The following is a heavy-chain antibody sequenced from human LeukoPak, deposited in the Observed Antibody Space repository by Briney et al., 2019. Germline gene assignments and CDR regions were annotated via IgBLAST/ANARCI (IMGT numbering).Heavy chain of an antibody. CDR1: GGSISSGSYY. Sequence: PSETLSLTCTVSGGSISSGSYYWGWIRQPPGKGLEWIGNIYHSGSTYYNPSLKSRVTISVDTSKNQFSLKLSSVTAADTAVYHCARGYSSSWYYNWFDPWGQGTLVTVSS. CDR2: IYHSGST. D-gene: IGHD6-13*01. V-gene: IGHV4-39*07. J-gene: IGHJ5*02. CDR3: ARGYSSSWYYNWFDP.